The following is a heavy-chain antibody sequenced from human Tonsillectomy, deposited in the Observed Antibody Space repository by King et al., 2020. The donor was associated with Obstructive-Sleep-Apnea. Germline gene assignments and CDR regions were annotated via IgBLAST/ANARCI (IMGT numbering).Heavy chain of an antibody. J-gene: IGHJ4*02. D-gene: IGHD3-16*02. V-gene: IGHV3-15*01. CDR1: GFTFSNAW. CDR2: IKSKTDGGTT. Sequence: VQLVESGGGLVKPGGSLRLSCAASGFTFSNAWMSWVRQAPGKGLEWVGRIKSKTDGGTTDYAAPVKGRFTISRDDSKNTLYLQMNSLKTEDTAVYYCTTEGLRLGELSLFDYWGQGTLVTVSS. CDR3: TTEGLRLGELSLFDY.